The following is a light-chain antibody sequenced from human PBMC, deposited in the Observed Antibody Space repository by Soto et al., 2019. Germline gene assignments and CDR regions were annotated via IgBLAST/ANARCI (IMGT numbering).Light chain of an antibody. V-gene: IGKV3-20*01. CDR3: QQYGSSPGALT. CDR1: QSVSSSY. J-gene: IGKJ4*01. Sequence: EIVLTQSPGTLSLSPGERATLSCRASQSVSSSYLAWYQQKPGQAPRLLIYGASSRATGIPDRFSGSGSGTDFARPISRLEPEDFAVYYCQQYGSSPGALTFGGGTKVEIK. CDR2: GAS.